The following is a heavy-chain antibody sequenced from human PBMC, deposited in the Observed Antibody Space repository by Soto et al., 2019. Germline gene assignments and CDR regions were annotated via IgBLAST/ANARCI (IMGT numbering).Heavy chain of an antibody. V-gene: IGHV4-59*12. J-gene: IGHJ5*02. Sequence: SETLSLTCTVSRGSISRYYWTWIRQPPGKGLEWIGYIYHSGSTYYNPSLKSRVTISVGRSKNQFSLKLSSVTAADTAVYYCARVPSPWGQGTLVTVSS. CDR3: ARVPSP. CDR2: IYHSGST. CDR1: RGSISRYY.